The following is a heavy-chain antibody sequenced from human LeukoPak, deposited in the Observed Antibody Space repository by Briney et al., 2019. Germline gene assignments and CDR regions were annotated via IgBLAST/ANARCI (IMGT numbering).Heavy chain of an antibody. CDR3: ARDISPQWLALHYYYYMDV. D-gene: IGHD6-19*01. Sequence: SETLSLTCTVSGGSISSYYWSWIRQPAGKGLEWIGRIYTSGSTNYNPSLKSRVTMSVDTSKNQFSLKLSSVTAADTAVYYCARDISPQWLALHYYYYMDVWGKGTTVTISS. V-gene: IGHV4-4*07. J-gene: IGHJ6*03. CDR1: GGSISSYY. CDR2: IYTSGST.